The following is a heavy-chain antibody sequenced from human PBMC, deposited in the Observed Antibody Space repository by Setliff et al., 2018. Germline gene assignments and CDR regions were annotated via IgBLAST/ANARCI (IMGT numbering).Heavy chain of an antibody. CDR2: ISPDSIYI. CDR1: GASINSLT. D-gene: IGHD6-25*01. J-gene: IGHJ3*02. Sequence: PSETLSLTCPVSGASINSLTWWSWVRQAPGKGLEWVSSISPDSIYIYYADSVKGRLTISRDNAWDSLYLQMNSLGAEDTAVYYCARSPANGGHDAFDIWGRGTVVTVSS. CDR3: ARSPANGGHDAFDI. V-gene: IGHV3-21*01.